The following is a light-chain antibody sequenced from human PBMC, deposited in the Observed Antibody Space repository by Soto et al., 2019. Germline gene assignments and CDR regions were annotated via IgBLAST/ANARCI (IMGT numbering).Light chain of an antibody. CDR1: SSNIGSNI. V-gene: IGLV1-44*01. CDR3: QSSDSRLSGSDV. Sequence: QSVLTQPPSASGTPGQRVTISCSGSSSNIGSNIVNWYQQLPGTAPKLLIYINNQRPSGVPDRFSGSKSGTSASLAISGLQSDDEADYYCQSSDSRLSGSDVFGTGTKLTVL. J-gene: IGLJ1*01. CDR2: INN.